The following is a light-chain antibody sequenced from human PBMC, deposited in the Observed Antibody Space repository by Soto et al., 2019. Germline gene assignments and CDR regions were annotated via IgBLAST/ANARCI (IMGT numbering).Light chain of an antibody. CDR2: DVN. CDR1: SSDVGGYNY. V-gene: IGLV2-14*01. CDR3: TSFTTSSIWV. Sequence: QSALTQPASVSGSPGQSITISCTGTSSDVGGYNYVSWYQQHPGKAPKLMIYDVNHRPSGVSHRFSGSKSGNTASLTISGLQAEDEADYYCTSFTTSSIWVFGGGTKVTVL. J-gene: IGLJ3*02.